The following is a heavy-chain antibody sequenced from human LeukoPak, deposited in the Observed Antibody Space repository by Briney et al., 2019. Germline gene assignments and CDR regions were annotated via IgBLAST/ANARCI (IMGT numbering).Heavy chain of an antibody. Sequence: SSYYWGWVRQPPGKGLEWVAYMSSSGSTTYYAASVKGRFTISRDNARDSLFLQMNSLRVEDTAIYYCARAGLLFYFDYWGQGALVTVSS. V-gene: IGHV3-48*03. CDR1: SSYY. CDR3: ARAGLLFYFDY. J-gene: IGHJ4*02. D-gene: IGHD2/OR15-2a*01. CDR2: MSSSGSTT.